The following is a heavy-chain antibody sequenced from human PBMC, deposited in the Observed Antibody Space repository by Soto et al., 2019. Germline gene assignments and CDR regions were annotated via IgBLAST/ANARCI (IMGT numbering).Heavy chain of an antibody. V-gene: IGHV1-46*01. CDR1: GYTFSNYY. CDR2: INPSGGST. CDR3: ARDGDGYNSWAIHYLDN. Sequence: QVQLVQSGAEVKKPGASVKVSCKASGYTFSNYYMHWVRQAPGQGLEWMGIINPSGGSTTYAQKFRGRIPLTRATSPSTVYMELSSLRSEDTAVYYCARDGDGYNSWAIHYLDNWGQGTLVTVSS. J-gene: IGHJ4*02. D-gene: IGHD2-21*01.